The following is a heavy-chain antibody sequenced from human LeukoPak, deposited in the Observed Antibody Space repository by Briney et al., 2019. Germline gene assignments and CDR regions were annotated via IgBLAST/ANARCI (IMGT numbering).Heavy chain of an antibody. Sequence: SETLSLTCAVYGGSFSGYYWSWIRQPPGKGLEWIGEINHSGSTNYNPPLKSRVTISVDTSKNQFSLKLSSVTAADTAVYYCASSKSSGWYFDYWGQGTLVTVFS. CDR3: ASSKSSGWYFDY. CDR2: INHSGST. CDR1: GGSFSGYY. D-gene: IGHD6-19*01. J-gene: IGHJ4*02. V-gene: IGHV4-34*01.